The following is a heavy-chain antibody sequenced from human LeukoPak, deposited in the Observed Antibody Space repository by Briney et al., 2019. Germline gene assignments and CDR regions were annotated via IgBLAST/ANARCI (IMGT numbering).Heavy chain of an antibody. Sequence: KPGGSLRLSCAASGFRLNNAWMSWVRQAPGKVLEWVSIIRGSGTHTDYADSVKGRFTISRDNSKNTLYLQMNRLRAEDTAIYCCANSIPVSGVSRFDYWGQGTLVTVSS. CDR1: GFRLNNAW. CDR3: ANSIPVSGVSRFDY. V-gene: IGHV3-23*01. CDR2: IRGSGTHT. D-gene: IGHD2/OR15-2a*01. J-gene: IGHJ4*02.